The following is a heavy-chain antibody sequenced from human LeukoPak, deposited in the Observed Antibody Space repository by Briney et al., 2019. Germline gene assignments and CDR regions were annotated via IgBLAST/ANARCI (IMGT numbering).Heavy chain of an antibody. CDR2: ISVYNGNT. CDR3: ARVLGDYGGNDGGDY. CDR1: GYTFTSYG. D-gene: IGHD4-23*01. Sequence: ASVKVSCKASGYTFTSYGISWVRQAPGQGLEWMGWISVYNGNTNYAQKLQGRVTMTTDTSTSTAYMELRSLRSDDTAVYYCARVLGDYGGNDGGDYWGQGTLVTVSS. J-gene: IGHJ4*02. V-gene: IGHV1-18*01.